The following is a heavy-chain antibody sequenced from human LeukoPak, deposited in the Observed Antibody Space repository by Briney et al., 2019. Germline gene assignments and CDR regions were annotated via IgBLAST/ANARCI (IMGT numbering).Heavy chain of an antibody. J-gene: IGHJ6*02. D-gene: IGHD3-22*01. Sequence: PGGSLRLSCAASGFTFSYYAMSWVRQAPGKGLEWVSTISGSGGSTYYADSVKGRFTISRDNSKNTLYLQMNSLRAEDTAVYYCAKAPQVTHSSGYYYYYGMDVWGQGTTVTVSS. CDR3: AKAPQVTHSSGYYYYYGMDV. V-gene: IGHV3-23*01. CDR2: ISGSGGST. CDR1: GFTFSYYA.